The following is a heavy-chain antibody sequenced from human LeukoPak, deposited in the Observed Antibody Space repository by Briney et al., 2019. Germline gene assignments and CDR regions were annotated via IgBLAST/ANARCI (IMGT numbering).Heavy chain of an antibody. Sequence: SETLSLTCAVSGYSISSGYYWGWIRQPPGKGLEWIGSIYHSGSTYYNPSLKSRVTISVDTSKNQLSLKLSSVTAADTAVYYCARPSLVPAAIMNWGQGTLVTVSS. CDR2: IYHSGST. D-gene: IGHD2-2*02. CDR3: ARPSLVPAAIMN. CDR1: GYSISSGYY. J-gene: IGHJ4*02. V-gene: IGHV4-38-2*01.